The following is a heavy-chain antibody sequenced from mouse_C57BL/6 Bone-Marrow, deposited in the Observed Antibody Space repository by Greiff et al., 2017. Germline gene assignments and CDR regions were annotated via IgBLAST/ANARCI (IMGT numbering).Heavy chain of an antibody. J-gene: IGHJ3*01. D-gene: IGHD1-1*01. CDR3: AREGVLLRPFAY. Sequence: QVQLKQPGAELVKPGASVKLSCKASGYTFTSYWMQWVKQRPGQGLEWIGEIDPSDSYTNYNQKFKGQATLTVDTSSSTAYMQLSSLTSEDSAVYYCAREGVLLRPFAYWGQGTLVTVSA. CDR1: GYTFTSYW. CDR2: IDPSDSYT. V-gene: IGHV1-50*01.